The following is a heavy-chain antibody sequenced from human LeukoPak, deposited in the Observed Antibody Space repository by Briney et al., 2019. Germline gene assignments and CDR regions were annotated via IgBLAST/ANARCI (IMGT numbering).Heavy chain of an antibody. CDR3: AREDYDHVWGSYRPFDY. J-gene: IGHJ4*02. V-gene: IGHV3-74*01. CDR1: GFTFSSYW. Sequence: GGSLRLSCAASGFTFSSYWMHWARQAPGKGLVWVSRINTDGSSTSYADSVKGRFTISRDNAKNTLYLQMNSLRAEDTAVYFCAREDYDHVWGSYRPFDYWGQGTLVTVSS. CDR2: INTDGSST. D-gene: IGHD3-16*02.